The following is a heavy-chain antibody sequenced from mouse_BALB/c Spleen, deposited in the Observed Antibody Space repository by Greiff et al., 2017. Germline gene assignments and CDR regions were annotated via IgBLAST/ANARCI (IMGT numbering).Heavy chain of an antibody. CDR3: TREMITTGGYYYAMDY. V-gene: IGHV1-5*01. Sequence: DVQLQESGTVLARPGASVKMSCKASGYSFTSYWMHWVKQRPGQGLEWIGAIYPGNSDTSYNQKFKGKAKLTAVTSASTAYMELSSLTNEDSAVYYCTREMITTGGYYYAMDYWGQGTSVTVSS. J-gene: IGHJ4*01. CDR2: IYPGNSDT. CDR1: GYSFTSYW. D-gene: IGHD2-4*01.